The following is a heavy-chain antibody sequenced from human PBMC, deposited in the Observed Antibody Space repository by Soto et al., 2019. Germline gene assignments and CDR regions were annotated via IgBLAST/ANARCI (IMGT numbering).Heavy chain of an antibody. CDR1: GGSMRNYY. V-gene: IGHV4-59*01. J-gene: IGHJ4*02. D-gene: IGHD6-6*01. CDR2: VYHSGST. CDR3: TSSYSTSSSPDY. Sequence: SETLSITCSVSGGSMRNYYWNWIRQPPGRGLEWIGYVYHSGSTNYNPSLKSRVSMSVDVSRNHFSLTLHSVTAADTAVYFCTSSYSTSSSPDYWGQGTLVTVSS.